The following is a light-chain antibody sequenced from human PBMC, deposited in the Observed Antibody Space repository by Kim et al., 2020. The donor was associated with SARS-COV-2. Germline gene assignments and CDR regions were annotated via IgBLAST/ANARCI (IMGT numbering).Light chain of an antibody. J-gene: IGLJ1*01. V-gene: IGLV1-40*01. CDR2: ANN. CDR3: QSFDSSLTMHI. Sequence: QSVLTQPPSVSGAPGQRITISCTGSNSNIGAGYDVHWYQQLPGTAPKLLIYANNNRPSGVPDRVSGYKSDTSASLVITGLQADDEGDYYCQSFDSSLTMHIFGGGTKVTVL. CDR1: NSNIGAGYD.